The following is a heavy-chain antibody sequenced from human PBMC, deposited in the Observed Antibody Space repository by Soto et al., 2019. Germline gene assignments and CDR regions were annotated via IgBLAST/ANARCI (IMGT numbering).Heavy chain of an antibody. D-gene: IGHD2-2*01. V-gene: IGHV5-51*01. CDR3: ARLPVLGYCSSTSCPHGGMDV. CDR2: IYPGDSDT. J-gene: IGHJ6*02. CDR1: GYSFTSYW. Sequence: PGESLESSGKGSGYSFTSYWIGWVRQMPGKGLEWMGIIYPGDSDTRYSPSFQGQVTISADKSISTAYLQWSSLKASDTAMYYCARLPVLGYCSSTSCPHGGMDVWGQGTTVTVSS.